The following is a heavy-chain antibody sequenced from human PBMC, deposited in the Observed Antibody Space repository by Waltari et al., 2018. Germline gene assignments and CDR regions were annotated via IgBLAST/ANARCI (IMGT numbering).Heavy chain of an antibody. CDR2: INHSGST. V-gene: IGHV4-34*01. D-gene: IGHD2-2*01. CDR1: GGSFSGYY. Sequence: QVQLQQWGAGLLKPSETLSHTCAVYGGSFSGYYWCWTRPPPGKGLEWIGEINHSGSTNYNPSLKSRVTISVDTSKNQFSLKLSSVTAADTAVYYCATLSRYCSSTSCWGQGTLVTVSS. J-gene: IGHJ4*02. CDR3: ATLSRYCSSTSC.